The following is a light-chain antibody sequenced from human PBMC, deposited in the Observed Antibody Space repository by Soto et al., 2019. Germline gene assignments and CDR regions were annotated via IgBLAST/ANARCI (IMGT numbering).Light chain of an antibody. CDR2: GNI. V-gene: IGLV1-40*01. J-gene: IGLJ1*01. CDR3: QSYDTALSARYV. Sequence: QSVLRQHPSGSGAPGQRVTISCTWSSCNIGAGYDVHWYQQRPGTAPKLLIFGNINRPSGVPDRFSGSTSGTSASLAITGLQAEDEGDYSCQSYDTALSARYVFGTGTKVTVL. CDR1: SCNIGAGYD.